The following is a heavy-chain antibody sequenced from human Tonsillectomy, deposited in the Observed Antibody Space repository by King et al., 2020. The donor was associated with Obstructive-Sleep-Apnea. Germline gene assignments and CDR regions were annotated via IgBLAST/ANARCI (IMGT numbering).Heavy chain of an antibody. Sequence: VQMQESGPGLVKPSETLSLSCSVSGVSFRINYWSWIRQPPGKGLEWIGRVYSTGSTDYNPSLESRVTISVDTSRNEFSLRLTSVPAADTAVYHCARGLAVSAAEIFLNWGQGALVTVSS. CDR3: ARGLAVSAAEIFLN. CDR1: GVSFRINY. D-gene: IGHD6-19*01. J-gene: IGHJ1*01. CDR2: VYSTGST. V-gene: IGHV4-4*07.